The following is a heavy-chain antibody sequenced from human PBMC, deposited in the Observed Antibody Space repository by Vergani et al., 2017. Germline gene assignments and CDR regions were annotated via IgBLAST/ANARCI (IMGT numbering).Heavy chain of an antibody. CDR1: GFTFSSYG. CDR2: ISYDGSNK. CDR3: ARRSGLYVYYMDV. D-gene: IGHD6-19*01. J-gene: IGHJ6*03. Sequence: QVQLVESGGGVVQPGSSLRLSCAASGFTFSSYGMHWVRQAPGKGLEWVAVISYDGSNKNYADSAKGRFTISRDNSKNRLYLQMNSLRAEDTAVYYCARRSGLYVYYMDVWGKGTTATVSS. V-gene: IGHV3-30*03.